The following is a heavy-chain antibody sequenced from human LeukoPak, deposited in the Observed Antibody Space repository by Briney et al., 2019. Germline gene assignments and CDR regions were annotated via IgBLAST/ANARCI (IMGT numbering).Heavy chain of an antibody. CDR2: IYYSGST. Sequence: SETLSLTCTVSGGSISSYYWSRIRQPPGKGLEWIGYIYYSGSTNYNPSLKSRVTISVDTSKNQFSLKLSSVTAADTAVYYCARGYSSDYWGQGTLVTVSS. V-gene: IGHV4-59*01. CDR3: ARGYSSDY. J-gene: IGHJ4*02. CDR1: GGSISSYY.